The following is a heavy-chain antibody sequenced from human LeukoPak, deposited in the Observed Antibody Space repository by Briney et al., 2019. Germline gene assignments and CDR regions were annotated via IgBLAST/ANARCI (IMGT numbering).Heavy chain of an antibody. Sequence: SETLSLTCTVSGGSISSSSYYWGWIRQPPGKGLEWIGSIYYSGSTYYNPSLKSRVTISVDTSKNQFSLKLSSVTATDTAVYYCARLSPTGLDYYYYGMDVWGQGTTVTVSS. CDR2: IYYSGST. J-gene: IGHJ6*02. V-gene: IGHV4-39*01. CDR1: GGSISSSSYY. D-gene: IGHD3-10*01. CDR3: ARLSPTGLDYYYYGMDV.